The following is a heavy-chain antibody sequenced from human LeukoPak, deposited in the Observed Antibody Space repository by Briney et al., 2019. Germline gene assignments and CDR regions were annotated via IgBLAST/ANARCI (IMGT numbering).Heavy chain of an antibody. CDR1: GFTFSSYW. CDR3: ARDLGIAVAPGY. J-gene: IGHJ4*02. CDR2: INSDGSST. V-gene: IGHV3-74*01. D-gene: IGHD6-19*01. Sequence: GSLKLSCAASGFTFSSYWMHWVRQAPGKGLVWVSRINSDGSSTSYADSVKGRFTISRDNAKNTLYLQMNSLRAEDTAVYYCARDLGIAVAPGYWGQGTLVTVSS.